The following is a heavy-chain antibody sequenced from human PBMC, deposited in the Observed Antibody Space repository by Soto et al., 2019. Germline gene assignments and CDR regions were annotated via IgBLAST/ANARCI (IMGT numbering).Heavy chain of an antibody. D-gene: IGHD6-19*01. CDR1: GGSVRSSFF. CDR3: ARSFGWYAIDY. Sequence: QVLLQESGPGLVQPSGNLSLSCAVSGGSVRSSFFWGWVRQPPGKGLEWIGDIFHSGSVNYNPSLKSRVTISIDKSKNQFSLELNSVTTADTAVYYCARSFGWYAIDYWGQGTLVIVSS. CDR2: IFHSGSV. V-gene: IGHV4-4*02. J-gene: IGHJ4*02.